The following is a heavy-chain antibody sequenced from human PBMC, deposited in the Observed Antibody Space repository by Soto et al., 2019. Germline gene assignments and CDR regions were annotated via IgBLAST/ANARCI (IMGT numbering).Heavy chain of an antibody. Sequence: PSKTLSLTCTVSGGSISSSSYHWGWIRQPPGKGLEWIGSIYYSGSTYYNPSLKSRVTISVDTSKNQFSLKLSSVTAADTAVYYCARENYYDSSGYYYVSDYWGQGTLVTVSS. CDR3: ARENYYDSSGYYYVSDY. J-gene: IGHJ4*02. CDR1: GGSISSSSYH. V-gene: IGHV4-39*01. D-gene: IGHD3-22*01. CDR2: IYYSGST.